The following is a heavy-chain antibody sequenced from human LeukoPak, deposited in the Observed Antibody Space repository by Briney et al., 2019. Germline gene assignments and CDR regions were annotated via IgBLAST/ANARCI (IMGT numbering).Heavy chain of an antibody. J-gene: IGHJ4*02. Sequence: ASVKVSCKASGYTFTGYYMHWVRQAPGQGLEWMGWINPNSGGTNYAQKFQGRVTMTRDTSISAAYVELSRLRSDDTAVYYCARGEYSSRPSFDYWGQGTLVTVSS. CDR2: INPNSGGT. CDR3: ARGEYSSRPSFDY. D-gene: IGHD6-13*01. V-gene: IGHV1-2*02. CDR1: GYTFTGYY.